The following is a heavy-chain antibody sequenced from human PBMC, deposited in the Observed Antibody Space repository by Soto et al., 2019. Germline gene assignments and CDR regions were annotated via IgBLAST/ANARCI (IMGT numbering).Heavy chain of an antibody. CDR2: INSDGSST. J-gene: IGHJ6*02. CDR1: GFTFSSYW. CDR3: ATMDIVVVVAATPMDV. V-gene: IGHV3-74*01. Sequence: GGSLRLSCAASGFTFSSYWMHWVRQAPGKGLVWVSRINSDGSSTSYADSVKGRFTISRDNAKNTLYLQMNSLRAEDTAVYYCATMDIVVVVAATPMDVWGQGTTVTVSS. D-gene: IGHD2-15*01.